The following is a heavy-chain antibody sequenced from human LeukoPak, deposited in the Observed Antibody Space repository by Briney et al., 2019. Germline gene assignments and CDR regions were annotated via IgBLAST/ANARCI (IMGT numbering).Heavy chain of an antibody. CDR1: GYAFTSYG. D-gene: IGHD1-26*01. CDR2: ISAYNGNT. J-gene: IGHJ4*02. Sequence: APVKVSCKASGYAFTSYGISWVRQAPGQGLEWMGWISAYNGNTNYAQKPQGRVTMTTDTSTSTAYMELRSLRSDDTAVYYCARDRYSGSYYFVFPFDYWGQGTLVTVSS. CDR3: ARDRYSGSYYFVFPFDY. V-gene: IGHV1-18*01.